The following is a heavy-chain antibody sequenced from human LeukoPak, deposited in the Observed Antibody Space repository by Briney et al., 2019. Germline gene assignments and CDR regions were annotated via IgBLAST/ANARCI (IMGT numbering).Heavy chain of an antibody. Sequence: ASMKVSCKASGYTFTGYYMHWVRQAPGQGLEWMGWINPNSGGTNYAQKFQGRFTMTRDTSISTAYMELSRLRSDDTAVYYCARDRFRVVPAAIPDYWGQGTLVTVSS. CDR2: INPNSGGT. D-gene: IGHD2-2*02. CDR1: GYTFTGYY. CDR3: ARDRFRVVPAAIPDY. V-gene: IGHV1-2*02. J-gene: IGHJ4*02.